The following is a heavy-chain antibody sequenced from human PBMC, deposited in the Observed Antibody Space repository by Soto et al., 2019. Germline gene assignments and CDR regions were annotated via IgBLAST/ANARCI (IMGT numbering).Heavy chain of an antibody. D-gene: IGHD1-26*01. CDR1: GFTFSDYP. CDR2: ISYDGRVK. CDR3: ARDFIVGAPDYFDY. V-gene: IGHV3-30*04. J-gene: IGHJ4*02. Sequence: PGGSLRLSCAASGFTFSDYPMHWVRQAPGKGLEWVAVISYDGRVKYYVDSVKGRFTISRDDSKNTLYLQMNSLRVDDTAVYYCARDFIVGAPDYFDYSGQAILVTVSS.